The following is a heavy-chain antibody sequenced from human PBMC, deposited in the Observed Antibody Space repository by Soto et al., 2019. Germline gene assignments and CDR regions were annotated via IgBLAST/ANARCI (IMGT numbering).Heavy chain of an antibody. CDR1: GFTFSSYS. Sequence: GGSLRLSCAASGFTFSSYSMNWVRQAPGKGLEWVSSISSSSSYIYYADSVKGRFTISRDNAKNSLYLQMNSLTSDDTAVYYCARGGAHCTNGVCLGRYWGQGTRVTVSS. CDR2: ISSSSSYI. V-gene: IGHV3-21*04. J-gene: IGHJ4*02. CDR3: ARGGAHCTNGVCLGRY. D-gene: IGHD2-8*01.